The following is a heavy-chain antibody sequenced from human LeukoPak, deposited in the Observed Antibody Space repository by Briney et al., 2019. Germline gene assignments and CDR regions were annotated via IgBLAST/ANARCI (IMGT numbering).Heavy chain of an antibody. CDR3: ARGRRNYYFDY. CDR2: IYYSGST. J-gene: IGHJ4*02. D-gene: IGHD1-14*01. CDR1: GGSISSYY. V-gene: IGHV4-59*01. Sequence: SETLSLTCTVSGGSISSYYWSWIRQPPGKGLEWIGYIYYSGSTNYNPSLKSRVTISVDTSKNQFSLKLSSVTAADTAVYYCARGRRNYYFDYWGQGTLVTASS.